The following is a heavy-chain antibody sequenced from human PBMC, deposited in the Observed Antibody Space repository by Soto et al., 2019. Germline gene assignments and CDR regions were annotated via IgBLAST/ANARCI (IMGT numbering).Heavy chain of an antibody. J-gene: IGHJ5*02. Sequence: QVQLVQSGAEVKKPGASVKVSCKASGYTFTDYFIHWVRQAPGQGFEWMGWINPKSRGTNYAQKFQGRVTMTRDTSNSTAYMELRGLRSEDTAVYYCARVTLKAGNWFDLWGQGTLVTVSS. CDR2: INPKSRGT. CDR1: GYTFTDYF. V-gene: IGHV1-2*02. CDR3: ARVTLKAGNWFDL.